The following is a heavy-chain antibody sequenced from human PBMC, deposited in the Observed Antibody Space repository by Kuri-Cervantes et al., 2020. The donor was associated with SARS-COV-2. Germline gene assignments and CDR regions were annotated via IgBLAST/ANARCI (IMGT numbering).Heavy chain of an antibody. V-gene: IGHV3-48*03. Sequence: GGSLRLSCAASGFTFSSYEMNWVRQAPGKGLEWVSYISSSGSTIYYADSVKGRFTISRDNAKNSLYLQMNSLRAEDTAVYYCARSGGSGPSRHPLPPIAPDYWGQGTLVTVSS. CDR3: ARSGGSGPSRHPLPPIAPDY. CDR2: ISSSGSTI. D-gene: IGHD2-15*01. J-gene: IGHJ4*02. CDR1: GFTFSSYE.